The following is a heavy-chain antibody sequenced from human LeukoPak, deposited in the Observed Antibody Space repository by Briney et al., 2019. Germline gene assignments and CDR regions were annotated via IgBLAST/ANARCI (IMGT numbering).Heavy chain of an antibody. V-gene: IGHV3-23*01. CDR2: ISGGGATS. Sequence: PGGSLRLSCAASGFTFSSYAMSWVRQAPGKGLEWVSAISGGGATSYYADSVEGRFTISRDNSKNTLYLQMNSLRAEDTAIYYCAKDGSSGIAATADAFDIWGQGTMVTVFS. CDR1: GFTFSSYA. CDR3: AKDGSSGIAATADAFDI. D-gene: IGHD6-13*01. J-gene: IGHJ3*02.